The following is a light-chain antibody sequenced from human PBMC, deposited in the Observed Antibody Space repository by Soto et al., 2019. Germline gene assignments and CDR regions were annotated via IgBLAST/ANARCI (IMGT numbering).Light chain of an antibody. CDR3: QHYNSYSEP. V-gene: IGKV1-5*03. CDR2: KAS. CDR1: QTISSW. Sequence: DIQMTQSPSTLSGSVGDRVTITCRASQTISSWLAWYQQKPGKAPKLLIYKASTLKSGVPSRFSRSGSGTEFTHTISSLQPDDFATYYCQHYNSYSEPFGQGTKVELK. J-gene: IGKJ1*01.